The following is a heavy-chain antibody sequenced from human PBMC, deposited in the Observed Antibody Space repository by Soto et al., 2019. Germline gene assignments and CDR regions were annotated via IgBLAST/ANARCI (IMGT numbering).Heavy chain of an antibody. V-gene: IGHV4-34*01. CDR3: ARSQRFGELLNALDYYGMDV. Sequence: PSETLSLTCAVYGGSFSGYYWSWIRQPPGKGLEWIGEINHSGSTNYNPSIKSRVTISADTSKNQFSLKLSSVTAADTAEYYCARSQRFGELLNALDYYGMDVWGQGTTVTVSS. CDR1: GGSFSGYY. CDR2: INHSGST. D-gene: IGHD3-10*01. J-gene: IGHJ6*02.